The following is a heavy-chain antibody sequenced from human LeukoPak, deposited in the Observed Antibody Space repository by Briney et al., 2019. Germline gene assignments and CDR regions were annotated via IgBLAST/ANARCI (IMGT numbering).Heavy chain of an antibody. CDR3: ARGGTRHYDILTGYYLITHYFDY. Sequence: PGGSLRLSCAASGFTFSSYEMSWVRQAPGKGLEWVSYISSSGSTIYYADSVKGRFTISRDNAKNSLYLQMNSLRAEDTAVYYCARGGTRHYDILTGYYLITHYFDYWGQGTLVTVSS. V-gene: IGHV3-48*03. CDR1: GFTFSSYE. D-gene: IGHD3-9*01. CDR2: ISSSGSTI. J-gene: IGHJ4*02.